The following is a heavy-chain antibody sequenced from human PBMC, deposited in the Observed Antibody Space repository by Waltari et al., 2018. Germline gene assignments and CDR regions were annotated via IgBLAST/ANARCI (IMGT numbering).Heavy chain of an antibody. CDR3: ARGIYCSGGSCYPWYYYYYMDV. CDR1: GGSFSGYY. D-gene: IGHD2-15*01. CDR2: INHSGST. V-gene: IGHV4-34*01. Sequence: QVQLQQWGAGLLKPSETLSLTCAVYGGSFSGYYWSWIRQPPGKGLEWIGEINHSGSTNYNPSLQSRVTISVDTSKNQFSLKLSSVTAADTAVYYCARGIYCSGGSCYPWYYYYYMDVWGKGTTVTVSS. J-gene: IGHJ6*03.